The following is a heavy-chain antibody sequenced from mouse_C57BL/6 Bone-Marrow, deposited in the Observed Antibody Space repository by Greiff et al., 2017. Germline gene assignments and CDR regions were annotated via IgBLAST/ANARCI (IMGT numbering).Heavy chain of an antibody. CDR2: IYPGSGST. CDR3: ARHYGSSFYYAMDY. CDR1: GYTFTSYW. D-gene: IGHD1-1*01. V-gene: IGHV1-55*01. J-gene: IGHJ4*01. Sequence: LQQPGAELVKPGASVKMSCKASGYTFTSYWITWVKQRPGQGLEWIGDIYPGSGSTNYNEKFKSKATLTVDTSSSTAYMQLSSLTSEDSAVYYCARHYGSSFYYAMDYWGQGTSVTVSS.